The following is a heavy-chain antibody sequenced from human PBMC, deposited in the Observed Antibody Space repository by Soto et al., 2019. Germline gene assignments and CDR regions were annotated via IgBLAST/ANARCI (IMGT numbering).Heavy chain of an antibody. D-gene: IGHD6-13*01. CDR2: ISYDGSNK. V-gene: IGHV3-30*18. J-gene: IGHJ4*02. Sequence: GRSRRLSRAASGFTFSSYGMHWVRQAPGKGLEWVAVISYDGSNKYYADSVKGRFTISRDNSKNTLYLQMNSLRAEDTAVYYCAKASRAAAGTIYWGQGTLVTVSS. CDR3: AKASRAAAGTIY. CDR1: GFTFSSYG.